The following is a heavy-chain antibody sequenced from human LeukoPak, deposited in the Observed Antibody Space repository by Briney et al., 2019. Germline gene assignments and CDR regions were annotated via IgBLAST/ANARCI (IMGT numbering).Heavy chain of an antibody. CDR2: IYHTGNT. V-gene: IGHV4-38-2*01. D-gene: IGHD1-7*01. CDR3: ARLPYDWNYWFDP. CDR1: GYSISSGYY. J-gene: IGHJ5*02. Sequence: PSETLSLTCAVSGYSISSGYYWDWIRQPPGKGLEWIGSIYHTGNTYYNPSLKSPVAMSVDTSKNQFSLKLSSVTAAYTAVYYCARLPYDWNYWFDPWGQGTLVTVSS.